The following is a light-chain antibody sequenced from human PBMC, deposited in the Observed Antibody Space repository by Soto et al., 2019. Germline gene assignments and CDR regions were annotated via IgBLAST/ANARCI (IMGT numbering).Light chain of an antibody. J-gene: IGKJ2*01. Sequence: DIQMTQSPSTLSASVGDRVTITCRASQSIRTWLAWYQQKPGTAPKLLIYKASTLESGVPSRFSGSRSGTEFTLTVSSLQPDDFATYYCQQYNDSFPYTVGQGTKLEIK. CDR3: QQYNDSFPYT. CDR1: QSIRTW. CDR2: KAS. V-gene: IGKV1-5*03.